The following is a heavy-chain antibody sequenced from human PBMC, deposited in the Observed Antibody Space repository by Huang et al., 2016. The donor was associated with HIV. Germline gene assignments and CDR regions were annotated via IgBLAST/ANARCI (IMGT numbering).Heavy chain of an antibody. Sequence: VQLVESGGGVVQPGRSLRIACAASGFSVSTYGLQWVRQAPGKGLEWLAVISYDGSKKYYAHAVKGRFTISRDTSENKVYLQMNSLRHEDTAVYYCAKDGADEEWDIDYWGQGTLVTVSS. CDR1: GFSVSTYG. D-gene: IGHD1-26*01. CDR3: AKDGADEEWDIDY. CDR2: ISYDGSKK. V-gene: IGHV3-30*18. J-gene: IGHJ4*02.